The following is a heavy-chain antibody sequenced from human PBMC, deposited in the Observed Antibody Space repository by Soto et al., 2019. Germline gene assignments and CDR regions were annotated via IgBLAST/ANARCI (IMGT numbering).Heavy chain of an antibody. V-gene: IGHV4-30-4*01. CDR1: GGSISSDDYY. CDR3: ARFIRRPAFDI. D-gene: IGHD3-16*02. CDR2: IYYSGGT. J-gene: IGHJ3*02. Sequence: QVQLQESGPGLVKPSQTLSLTCTVSGGSISSDDYYWSWIRQPPGKGLGCIGNIYYSGGTYYNPSLKSRVTISVDTSKNQFSLKLRSVTAADTAVYYCARFIRRPAFDIWGQGTMVTVSS.